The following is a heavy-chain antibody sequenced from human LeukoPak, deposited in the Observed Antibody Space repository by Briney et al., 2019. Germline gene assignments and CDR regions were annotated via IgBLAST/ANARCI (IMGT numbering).Heavy chain of an antibody. J-gene: IGHJ6*02. D-gene: IGHD6-13*01. CDR3: ARVFDSSSSYYYYYGMDV. V-gene: IGHV4-59*01. CDR1: GGSISSYY. Sequence: SETLSLTCTVSGGSISSYYWSWIRQPPGKGLEWVGYIYYSGSTNYNPSLKSRVTISVDTSKNQFSLKLSSVTAADTAVYYCARVFDSSSSYYYYYGMDVWGQGTTVTVPS. CDR2: IYYSGST.